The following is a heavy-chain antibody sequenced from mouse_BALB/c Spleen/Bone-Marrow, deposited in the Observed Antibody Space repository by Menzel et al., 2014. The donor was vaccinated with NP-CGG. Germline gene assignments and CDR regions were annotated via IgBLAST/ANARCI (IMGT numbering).Heavy chain of an antibody. V-gene: IGHV1-4*01. J-gene: IGHJ3*01. CDR3: AREGLRAWFVY. Sequence: QVQLQQSGAELARPGASVKMSCKASGYTFTSYTIHWVKQRPGQGLEWIGYINPSSDYTNYNQKFKDKATLTADKSSSTAYMQLSSLTSEDSAVYHCAREGLRAWFVYWGQGTLVTVSA. CDR1: GYTFTSYT. D-gene: IGHD2-4*01. CDR2: INPSSDYT.